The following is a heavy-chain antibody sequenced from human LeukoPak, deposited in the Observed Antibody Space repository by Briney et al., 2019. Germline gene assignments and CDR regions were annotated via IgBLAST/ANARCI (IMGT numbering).Heavy chain of an antibody. D-gene: IGHD2-21*01. Sequence: TGGSLRLSCAASGFTFNDYGMSWVRQAPGKGLEWVPGINWNGGRKGYADSVKGRFTISRDNSKNTLYLQMNSLRAEDTAVYYCANVNSKLWWGGADYWGQGTLVTVSS. CDR1: GFTFNDYG. CDR2: INWNGGRK. V-gene: IGHV3-20*04. CDR3: ANVNSKLWWGGADY. J-gene: IGHJ4*02.